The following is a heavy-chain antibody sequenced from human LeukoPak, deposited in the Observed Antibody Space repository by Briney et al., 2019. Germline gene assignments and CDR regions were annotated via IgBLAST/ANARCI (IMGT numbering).Heavy chain of an antibody. J-gene: IGHJ3*01. CDR3: GRDPNGDYVGAFEF. Sequence: GGSLRLSCVGSGFTFSNLAMTWVRQAPGKGLEWVSSIRGRGDGTSYADSVKGRFTMSRDNSKNTLYLQMDSLRAEDTAMYYCGRDPNGDYVGAFEFWGQGTLVTVSS. CDR1: GFTFSNLA. CDR2: IRGRGDGT. D-gene: IGHD4-17*01. V-gene: IGHV3-23*01.